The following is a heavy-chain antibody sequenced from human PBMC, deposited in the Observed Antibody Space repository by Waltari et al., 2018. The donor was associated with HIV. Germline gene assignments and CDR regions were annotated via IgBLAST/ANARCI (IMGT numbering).Heavy chain of an antibody. J-gene: IGHJ6*02. CDR2: ISYDGSNK. Sequence: QVQLVESGGGMVQPGRSLRLSCAASGFTFSSYGMHWVRQAPGKGLEWVAVISYDGSNKYYADSVKGRFTISRDNSKNTLYLQMNSLRAEDTAVYYCAKPAAMASYGMDVWGQGTTVTVSS. CDR3: AKPAAMASYGMDV. CDR1: GFTFSSYG. D-gene: IGHD6-13*01. V-gene: IGHV3-30*18.